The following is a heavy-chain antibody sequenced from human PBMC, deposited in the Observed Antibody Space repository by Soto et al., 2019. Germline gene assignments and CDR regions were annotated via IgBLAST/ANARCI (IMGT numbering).Heavy chain of an antibody. V-gene: IGHV3-43*01. CDR2: ISWDGGST. J-gene: IGHJ4*02. D-gene: IGHD3-22*01. CDR3: AEGGSSGYYYPNFPDY. Sequence: EVQLVESGGVVVQPGGSLRLSCAASGFTFDDYTMHWVRQAPGKGLEWVSLISWDGGSTYYADSVKGRFTISRDNSKNSLYLQMNSLRTEDTALYYCAEGGSSGYYYPNFPDYWGQGTLVTVSS. CDR1: GFTFDDYT.